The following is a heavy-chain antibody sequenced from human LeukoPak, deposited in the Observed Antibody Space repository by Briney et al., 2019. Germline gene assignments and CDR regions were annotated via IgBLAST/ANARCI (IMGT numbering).Heavy chain of an antibody. J-gene: IGHJ4*02. CDR1: GFRFSDYS. V-gene: IGHV3-48*01. Sequence: GGSLRLSCAASGFRFSDYSMNWVRQAPGKGLEWLSYITGSSSTIYYADSVKGRFTISRDNSKNTLYLQMNSLRAEDTAVYYCARDSYYYDSSGYPDYWGQGTLVTVSS. CDR3: ARDSYYYDSSGYPDY. D-gene: IGHD3-22*01. CDR2: ITGSSSTI.